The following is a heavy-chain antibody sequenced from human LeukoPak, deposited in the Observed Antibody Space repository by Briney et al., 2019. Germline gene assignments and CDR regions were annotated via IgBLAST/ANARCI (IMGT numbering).Heavy chain of an antibody. J-gene: IGHJ3*02. Sequence: GESLEISCQGSGSRFTSYWIGWVRQLPGKGLEGMGIIYPGDSDTIYSPSFQGQVTISADKSISTAYLQWSSLKASDTAMYYCARQRFPSYAFDIWGQGTMVTVSS. CDR2: IYPGDSDT. CDR1: GSRFTSYW. V-gene: IGHV5-51*01. D-gene: IGHD2-21*01. CDR3: ARQRFPSYAFDI.